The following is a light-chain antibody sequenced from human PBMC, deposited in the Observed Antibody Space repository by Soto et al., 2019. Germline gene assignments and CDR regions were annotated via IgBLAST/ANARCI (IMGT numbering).Light chain of an antibody. CDR2: KAS. CDR1: QVIDNW. J-gene: IGKJ4*01. V-gene: IGKV1-5*03. Sequence: DIQMTQFPSTLSASVGDRVTITCRATQVIDNWLAWYQQKPGKAPKVVIYKASRLESGVPSRFSGSGSGTEVTLTISSLEPDDFGTYYCQQYHSYPLTLGGGTKVEIK. CDR3: QQYHSYPLT.